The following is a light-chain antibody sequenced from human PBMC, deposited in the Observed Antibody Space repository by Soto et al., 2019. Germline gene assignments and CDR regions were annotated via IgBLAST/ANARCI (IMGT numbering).Light chain of an antibody. Sequence: QSALTQPASVSGSPGQSITISCTGTSSDVGGYKYVSWYQQHPGKAPKLIIREVSNRPSGVSNRFSGSKSGNTASLTISGLQAEDDADYYCSSYTSSNTHVFGTGTKVTVL. CDR2: EVS. CDR3: SSYTSSNTHV. J-gene: IGLJ1*01. V-gene: IGLV2-14*01. CDR1: SSDVGGYKY.